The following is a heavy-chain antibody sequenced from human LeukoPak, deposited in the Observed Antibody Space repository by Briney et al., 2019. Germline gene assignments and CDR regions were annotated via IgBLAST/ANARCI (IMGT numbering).Heavy chain of an antibody. CDR2: IRSRVYGATS. V-gene: IGHV3-49*04. Sequence: GRSLRLSCTASGFTFSDFSISWVRQAPGKGLEWVGFIRSRVYGATSNNAASVRGRFNISRDDSKSIAYLQMNSLKTDDTGVYYCAGPGYSTGQYGMDVWGQGTTVTVSS. CDR1: GFTFSDFS. J-gene: IGHJ6*02. D-gene: IGHD3-9*01. CDR3: AGPGYSTGQYGMDV.